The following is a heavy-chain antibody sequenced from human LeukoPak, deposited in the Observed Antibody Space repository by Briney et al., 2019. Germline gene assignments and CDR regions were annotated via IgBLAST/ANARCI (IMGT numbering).Heavy chain of an antibody. J-gene: IGHJ4*02. CDR3: ARGPPYFTSYYGSGSPTLDY. D-gene: IGHD3-10*01. CDR1: GGSISSGGYY. CDR2: IYYSGST. V-gene: IGHV4-31*03. Sequence: RPSQTLSLTCTVSGGSISSGGYYWSWIRQHPGKGLEWIGYIYYSGSTYYNPSLKSRVTISVDTSKNQFSLKLSSVTAADTAVYYCARGPPYFTSYYGSGSPTLDYWGQGTLVTVSS.